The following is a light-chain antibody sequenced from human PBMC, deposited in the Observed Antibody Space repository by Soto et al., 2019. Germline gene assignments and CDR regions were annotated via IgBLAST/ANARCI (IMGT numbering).Light chain of an antibody. Sequence: DIVMTQSPLSLPVTPGEPAPISCRSSQSLLHSNGYNYLDWYLQKPGQSPQLLIYLGSSRASGVPDRFSGSGSGTDFTLKISRVEAEDVGVYYCMQALQTPRTFGQGTKVEIK. J-gene: IGKJ1*01. CDR1: QSLLHSNGYNY. CDR3: MQALQTPRT. V-gene: IGKV2-28*01. CDR2: LGS.